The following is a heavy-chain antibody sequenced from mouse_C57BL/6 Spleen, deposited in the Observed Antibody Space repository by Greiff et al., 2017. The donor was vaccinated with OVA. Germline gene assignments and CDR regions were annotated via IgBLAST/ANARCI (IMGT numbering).Heavy chain of an antibody. CDR1: GFTFSSYA. CDR2: ISSGGDYI. V-gene: IGHV5-9-1*02. J-gene: IGHJ2*01. CDR3: TRDLGAGTPVGD. Sequence: EVKVEESGAGLVKPGGSLKLSCAASGFTFSSYAMSWVRQTPEKRLEWVAYISSGGDYIYYADTVKGRFTISRDNARNTLYLQMSSLKSEDTAMYYCTRDLGAGTPVGDWGQGTTLTVSS. D-gene: IGHD4-1*01.